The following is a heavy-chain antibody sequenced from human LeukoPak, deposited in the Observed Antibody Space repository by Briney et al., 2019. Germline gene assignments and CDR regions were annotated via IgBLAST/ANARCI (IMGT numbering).Heavy chain of an antibody. D-gene: IGHD6-13*01. V-gene: IGHV3-66*01. CDR3: ARDRAAGSLFDY. Sequence: TGGSLRLSCAASGFTVSSNYINWVRQAPGKGLEWVSVIYSGGSTYYADSVKGRFTISRDNPKNTLYLQMNSLRAEDTAVYYCARDRAAGSLFDYWGQGTLVTVSS. CDR1: GFTVSSNY. CDR2: IYSGGST. J-gene: IGHJ4*02.